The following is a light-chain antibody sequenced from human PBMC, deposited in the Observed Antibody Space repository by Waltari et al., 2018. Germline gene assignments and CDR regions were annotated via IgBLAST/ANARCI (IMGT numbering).Light chain of an antibody. J-gene: IGKJ1*01. CDR1: QSVGRS. CDR3: QMYVRLPAT. CDR2: DAS. V-gene: IGKV3-20*01. Sequence: EIVLTQSPGTLSLFHGERAILSWRASQSVGRSLCWYQQKNGQAPRLLIYDASTRATGIPDRFSGGGSGTDFSLTISRLGPEDFAVYYCQMYVRLPATFGQGTKVEI.